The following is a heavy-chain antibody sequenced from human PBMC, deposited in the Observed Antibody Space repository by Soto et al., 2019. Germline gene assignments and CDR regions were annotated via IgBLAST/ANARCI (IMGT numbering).Heavy chain of an antibody. CDR1: GVSFSGYY. D-gene: IGHD6-13*01. Sequence: SETLSLTCAVYGVSFSGYYWSWIRQPPGKGLEWIGEINHSGSTNYNPSLKSRVTISVDTSKNQFSLKLSSVTAADTAVYYCARGLPAAGERGLNWFDPWGQGTLVTVSS. CDR2: INHSGST. V-gene: IGHV4-34*01. CDR3: ARGLPAAGERGLNWFDP. J-gene: IGHJ5*02.